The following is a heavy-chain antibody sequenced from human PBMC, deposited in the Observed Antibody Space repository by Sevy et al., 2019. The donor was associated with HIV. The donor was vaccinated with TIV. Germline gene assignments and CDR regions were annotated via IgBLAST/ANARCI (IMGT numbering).Heavy chain of an antibody. Sequence: GESLKISCKGSGYSFTSYWIGWVRQMPGKGLEWMGIIYPGDSDTRYSPSFQGQVTISADKSISTAYLQWSSLKASDNAMYYCARLAYISSSSLSYYYYGIDVWGQGTTVTVSS. CDR1: GYSFTSYW. CDR3: ARLAYISSSSLSYYYYGIDV. J-gene: IGHJ6*02. V-gene: IGHV5-51*01. D-gene: IGHD6-13*01. CDR2: IYPGDSDT.